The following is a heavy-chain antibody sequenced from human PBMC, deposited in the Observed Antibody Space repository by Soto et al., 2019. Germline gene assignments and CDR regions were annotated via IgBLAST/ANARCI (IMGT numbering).Heavy chain of an antibody. CDR1: GFIFSNYA. D-gene: IGHD6-13*01. J-gene: IGHJ4*02. CDR2: ISYDGSNK. CDR3: AKDAAAAGTFDY. Sequence: QVQLVESGGGVVQPGRSLRLSCAASGFIFSNYAMQWVRQAPGKGLEWVAVISYDGSNKYYADSAKGRFTISRDNSKNPLYLQMNSLRAEDTAVYYCAKDAAAAGTFDYWGQGTLVTVSS. V-gene: IGHV3-30*18.